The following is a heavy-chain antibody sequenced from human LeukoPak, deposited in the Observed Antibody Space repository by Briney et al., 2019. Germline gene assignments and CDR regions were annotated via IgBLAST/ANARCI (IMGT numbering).Heavy chain of an antibody. CDR3: ARDKQHSYGRYFDH. CDR1: GGSISTYH. J-gene: IGHJ4*02. Sequence: SETLSLTCTVSGGSISTYHWNWIRKSPGKGLEWIGYMQSTGNSNYNPSLKSRVTMSVDMSRNQIVLNLSSVTAADTAGYFCARDKQHSYGRYFDHWGQGTLVTVSS. D-gene: IGHD5-18*01. V-gene: IGHV4-59*01. CDR2: MQSTGNS.